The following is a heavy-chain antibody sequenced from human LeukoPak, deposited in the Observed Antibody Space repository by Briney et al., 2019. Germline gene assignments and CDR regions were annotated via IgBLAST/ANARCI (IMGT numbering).Heavy chain of an antibody. CDR1: GGSFSGYY. CDR2: INHSGST. Sequence: SETLSLTCAVYGGSFSGYYWSWIRQPPGKGLEWIGEINHSGSTNYNPSLKSRVTISVDTSKNQFSLKPSSVTAADTAVYYCARNRGSRYYYGSGSYYSTLLYNWFDPWGQGTLVTVSS. V-gene: IGHV4-34*01. J-gene: IGHJ5*02. CDR3: ARNRGSRYYYGSGSYYSTLLYNWFDP. D-gene: IGHD3-10*01.